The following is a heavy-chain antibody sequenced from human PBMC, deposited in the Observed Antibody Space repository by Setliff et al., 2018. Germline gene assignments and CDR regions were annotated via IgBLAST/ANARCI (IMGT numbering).Heavy chain of an antibody. CDR1: GYTFTSYG. V-gene: IGHV1-18*03. CDR3: ARSDHLVVDGFDV. CDR2: ISAYNGNT. D-gene: IGHD3-16*01. J-gene: IGHJ3*01. Sequence: GASVKVSCKASGYTFTSYGISWVRQAPGQGLEWMGWISAYNGNTNYAQKLQGRVTMTTDTSTSTAYMELRSLRSDDMAVYFCARSDHLVVDGFDVWGQGTMVTVSS.